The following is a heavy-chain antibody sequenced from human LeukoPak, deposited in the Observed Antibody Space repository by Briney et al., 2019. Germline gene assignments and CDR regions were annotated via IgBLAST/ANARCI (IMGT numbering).Heavy chain of an antibody. CDR2: IIPIFGTA. V-gene: IGHV1-69*13. D-gene: IGHD6-25*01. Sequence: ASVKVSCKASGGTFSSYANSWVRQAPGQGLEWMGGIIPIFGTANYAQKFQGRVTITADESTSTAYMELSSLRSEDTAVYYCARSGTSFNWFDPWGQGTLVTVSS. CDR3: ARSGTSFNWFDP. CDR1: GGTFSSYA. J-gene: IGHJ5*02.